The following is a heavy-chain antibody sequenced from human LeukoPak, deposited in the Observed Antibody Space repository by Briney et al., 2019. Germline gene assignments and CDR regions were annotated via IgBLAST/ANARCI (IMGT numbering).Heavy chain of an antibody. CDR3: ARAPLYYYYMDV. Sequence: SETLSLTCTVSGGSISSGSYYWSWIRQPAGKGLDWIGRIYTSGSTNYNPSLKSRVTISVDTSKNQFSLKLSSVTAADTAVYYCARAPLYYYYMDVWGKGTTVTVSS. CDR1: GGSISSGSYY. V-gene: IGHV4-61*02. J-gene: IGHJ6*03. CDR2: IYTSGST.